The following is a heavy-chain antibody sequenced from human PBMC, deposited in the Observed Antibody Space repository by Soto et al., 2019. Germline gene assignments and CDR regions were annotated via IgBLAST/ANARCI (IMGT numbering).Heavy chain of an antibody. CDR1: GGSISSYY. D-gene: IGHD5-18*01. J-gene: IGHJ4*02. CDR2: IYYSGST. Sequence: PSETLSLTCTVSGGSISSYYWSWIRQPPGKGLEWIGYIYYSGSTNYNPSLKSRVTISVDTSKNQFSLKLSSVTAADTAVYYCARGLLRGYSYGYYFDYWGQGTLVTVSS. V-gene: IGHV4-59*01. CDR3: ARGLLRGYSYGYYFDY.